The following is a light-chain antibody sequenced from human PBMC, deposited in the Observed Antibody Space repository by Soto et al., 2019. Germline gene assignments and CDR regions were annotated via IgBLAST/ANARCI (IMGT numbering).Light chain of an antibody. CDR2: TNN. CDR1: SSNIGRNT. J-gene: IGLJ3*02. Sequence: QAVVTQTPSASGTPGQRVTISCSGSSSNIGRNTVNWFQQLPGTAPKLLIYTNNQRPSGVPDRFSGSKSGTSASLAISGLQSEDEADYYCAAWDDSLSGWVFGGGTKVTVL. CDR3: AAWDDSLSGWV. V-gene: IGLV1-44*01.